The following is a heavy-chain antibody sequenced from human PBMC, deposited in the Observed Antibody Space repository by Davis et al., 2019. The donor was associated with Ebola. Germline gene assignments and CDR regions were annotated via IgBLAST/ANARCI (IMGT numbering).Heavy chain of an antibody. CDR2: IIPIFGTA. Sequence: AASVKVSCKASGYTFTSYAISWVRQAPGQGLEWMGGIIPIFGTANYAQKFQGRVTITADESTSTAYMELSSLRSEDTAVYYCAREWFRESLFDYWGQGTLVTVSS. CDR3: AREWFRESLFDY. CDR1: GYTFTSYA. D-gene: IGHD3-10*01. V-gene: IGHV1-69*13. J-gene: IGHJ4*02.